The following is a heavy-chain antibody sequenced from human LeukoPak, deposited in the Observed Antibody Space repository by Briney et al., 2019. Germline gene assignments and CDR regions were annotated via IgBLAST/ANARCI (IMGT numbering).Heavy chain of an antibody. CDR1: GFTFSSYW. J-gene: IGHJ6*03. V-gene: IGHV3-7*01. D-gene: IGHD3-10*01. CDR3: ARGMGDYYGSPYYYYYMDV. CDR2: IKQDGSEK. Sequence: PGGSLRLSCAASGFTFSSYWMSWVRQAPGKGLEWVANIKQDGSEKYYVDSVKGRFTISRDNAKNSLYLQMNSLRAEDTAVYYCARGMGDYYGSPYYYYYMDVWGQGTTVTVSS.